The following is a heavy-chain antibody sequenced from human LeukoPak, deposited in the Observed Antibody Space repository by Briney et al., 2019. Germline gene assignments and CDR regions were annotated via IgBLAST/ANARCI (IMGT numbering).Heavy chain of an antibody. J-gene: IGHJ6*02. CDR3: ARPNYGDYVMDV. V-gene: IGHV1-8*02. Sequence: ASVKFSCKASGGTFSSYAISCVRQATGQGLEWMGWMNPNSGNTGYAQKFQGRVTMTRNTSISTAYMELSSLRSEDTAVYYCARPNYGDYVMDVWGQGTTVTVSS. CDR2: MNPNSGNT. CDR1: GGTFSSYA. D-gene: IGHD4-17*01.